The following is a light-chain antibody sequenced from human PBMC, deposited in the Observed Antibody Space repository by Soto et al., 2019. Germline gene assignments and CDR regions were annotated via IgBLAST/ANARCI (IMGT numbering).Light chain of an antibody. V-gene: IGLV2-8*01. CDR3: SSYVEFDRWV. Sequence: QSALTQPPSASGSPGQSVTISCTGTSSDVGGHDLVSWYQQKPGKAPQLMIYEVNKRPSGVSDRFSGSKSGNTASLTVSGLQAEDESDYYCSSYVEFDRWVFGGGTKVTVL. J-gene: IGLJ3*02. CDR2: EVN. CDR1: SSDVGGHDL.